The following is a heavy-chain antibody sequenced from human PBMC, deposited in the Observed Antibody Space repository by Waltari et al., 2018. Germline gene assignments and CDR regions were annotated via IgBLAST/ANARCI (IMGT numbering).Heavy chain of an antibody. CDR3: ASDRRSILFDY. CDR2: IYSVGST. D-gene: IGHD1-26*01. CDR1: GFTVSSNY. V-gene: IGHV3-66*02. J-gene: IGHJ4*02. Sequence: EVQLVESGGGLVEHGGSLRLSCAASGFTVSSNYMSWVRQAPGKGLEWVSVIYSVGSTYYADSVKGRFTISRDNSKNTLYLQMNSLRAEDTAVYYCASDRRSILFDYWGQGTLVTVSS.